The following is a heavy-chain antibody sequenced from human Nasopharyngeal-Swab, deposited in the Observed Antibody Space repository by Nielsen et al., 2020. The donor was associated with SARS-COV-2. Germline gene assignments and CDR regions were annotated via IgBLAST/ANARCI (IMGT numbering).Heavy chain of an antibody. CDR2: INPNTGGT. CDR3: VISSSSGSSTDSYYFDY. V-gene: IGHV1-2*05. Sequence: ASVKVSCKASGYTFTGYFMHWVRQAPGQGLEWMGRINPNTGGTNYPQKFQGRVTMTRDTSISTVYMELNSLRSDDTVVYYCVISSSSGSSTDSYYFDYWGQGTLVTVSS. J-gene: IGHJ4*02. D-gene: IGHD3-10*01. CDR1: GYTFTGYF.